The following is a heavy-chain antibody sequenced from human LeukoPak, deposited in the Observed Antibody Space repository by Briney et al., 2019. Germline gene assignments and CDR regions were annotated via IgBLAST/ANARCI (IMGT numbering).Heavy chain of an antibody. J-gene: IGHJ4*02. CDR2: ISYDGSNK. CDR3: AKGTMVRGVILDY. CDR1: GFTFSSYG. V-gene: IGHV3-30*18. D-gene: IGHD3-10*01. Sequence: GGSLRLSCAASGFTFSSYGMHWVRRAPGKGLEWVAVISYDGSNKYYADSVKGRFTISRDNSKNTLYLQMNSLRAEDTAVYYCAKGTMVRGVILDYWGQGTLVTVSS.